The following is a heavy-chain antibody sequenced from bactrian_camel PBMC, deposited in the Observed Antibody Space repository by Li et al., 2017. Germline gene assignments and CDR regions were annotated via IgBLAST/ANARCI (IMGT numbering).Heavy chain of an antibody. V-gene: IGHV3-2*01. CDR3: ATESTWSSYCWGFD. CDR1: GFTFSSYF. J-gene: IGHJ4*01. Sequence: GGGLVQPGGSLRLSCAASGFTFSSYFMSWVRQAPGKGLEWASSIYNDGSNTYYADSVKGRFTISVDDAGLYLQMNRLLTEDTAKYYCATESTWSSYCWGFDGGPGTQVTVS. CDR2: IYNDGSNT. D-gene: IGHD5*01.